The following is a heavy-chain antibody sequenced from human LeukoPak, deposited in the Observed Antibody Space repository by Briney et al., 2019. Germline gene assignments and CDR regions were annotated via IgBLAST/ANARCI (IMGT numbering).Heavy chain of an antibody. J-gene: IGHJ5*02. CDR1: GASISTDDYY. D-gene: IGHD3-10*01. V-gene: IGHV4-30-4*08. Sequence: SQTLSLTCTVSGASISTDDYYYSWIRQPPGKGLEWIGYVYNTGGTHYNPSLKSRVTISVDRSMNQFSLELTSVTAADTAVYSCARDYYHGFSTYRPWGQGTLVTVSS. CDR3: ARDYYHGFSTYRP. CDR2: VYNTGGT.